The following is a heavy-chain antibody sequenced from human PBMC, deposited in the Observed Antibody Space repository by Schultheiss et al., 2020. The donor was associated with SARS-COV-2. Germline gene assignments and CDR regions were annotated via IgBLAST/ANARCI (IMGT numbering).Heavy chain of an antibody. J-gene: IGHJ4*02. V-gene: IGHV3-15*07. CDR3: TTASGSLRY. CDR2: IKSKTDGGTT. CDR1: GFTFSSYE. Sequence: GESLKISCAASGFTFSSYEMNWVRQAPGKGLEWVGRIKSKTDGGTTDYAAPVKGRFTISRDDSKNTLYLQMNSLKTEDTAVYYCTTASGSLRYWGQGTLVTVSS. D-gene: IGHD1-26*01.